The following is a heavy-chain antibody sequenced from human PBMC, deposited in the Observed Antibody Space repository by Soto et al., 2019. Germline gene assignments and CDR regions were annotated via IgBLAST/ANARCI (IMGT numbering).Heavy chain of an antibody. CDR3: ASRGYSYGFSLGMDV. CDR2: IYYSGST. D-gene: IGHD5-18*01. J-gene: IGHJ6*02. Sequence: QVQLQESGPGLVKPSQTLSLTCTVSGGSISSGGYYWSWIRQHPGKGLEWIGYIYYSGSTYYNPSLKTRVTISVDTSKNQFSLKLSSVTAADTAVYYCASRGYSYGFSLGMDVWGQGTTVTVSS. CDR1: GGSISSGGYY. V-gene: IGHV4-31*03.